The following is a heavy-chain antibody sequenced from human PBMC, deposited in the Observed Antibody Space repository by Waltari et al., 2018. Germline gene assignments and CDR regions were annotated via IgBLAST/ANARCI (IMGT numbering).Heavy chain of an antibody. V-gene: IGHV3-11*01. D-gene: IGHD6-25*01. Sequence: QGQVVESGGGLVEPGGSLRLSCVDSSHSGYIFSDSFMSWIRQRPGKGLEWIAYISGQGSITYYADSVKGRFTISRDNSNNRLFLEMTRLTVEDTARYFCVRGRDPGYIQFPTGWLDPWGPGTQVTVSS. CDR2: ISGQGSIT. CDR3: VRGRDPGYIQFPTGWLDP. CDR1: SHSGYIFSDSF. J-gene: IGHJ5*02.